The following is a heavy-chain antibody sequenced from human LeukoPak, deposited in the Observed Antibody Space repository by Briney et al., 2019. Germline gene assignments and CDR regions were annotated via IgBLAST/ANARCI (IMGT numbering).Heavy chain of an antibody. CDR3: ARDHGGSYLISYYFDY. J-gene: IGHJ4*02. V-gene: IGHV3-30*04. CDR1: GFTFSSYA. D-gene: IGHD1-26*01. Sequence: GGSLRLSCAASGFTFSSYAMHWVRQAPGKGLEWVAVISYDGSNKYYADSVKGRFTISRDNSKNTLYLQMNSLRAEDTAVYYRARDHGGSYLISYYFDYWGQGTLVTVSS. CDR2: ISYDGSNK.